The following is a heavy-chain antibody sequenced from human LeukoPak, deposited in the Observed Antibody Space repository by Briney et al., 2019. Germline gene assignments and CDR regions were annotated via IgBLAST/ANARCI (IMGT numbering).Heavy chain of an antibody. J-gene: IGHJ6*02. V-gene: IGHV3-33*01. D-gene: IGHD6-13*01. CDR1: GFTFSSYG. Sequence: GGSLRLSCAASGFTFSSYGMHWVRQAPGKGLEWVAVIWYDGSNKYYADSVKGRFTISRDNSKNTLYLQMNSLRAEDTAVYYCARDTAYSSSWYGNLDYYYGMDVWGQGTRSPSP. CDR2: IWYDGSNK. CDR3: ARDTAYSSSWYGNLDYYYGMDV.